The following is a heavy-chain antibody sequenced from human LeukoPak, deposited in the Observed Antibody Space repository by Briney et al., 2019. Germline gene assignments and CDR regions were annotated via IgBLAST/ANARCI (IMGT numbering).Heavy chain of an antibody. CDR3: ASQKYCTNGICYRKYYFDY. V-gene: IGHV3-66*04. D-gene: IGHD2-8*01. CDR1: GFTVSSNY. Sequence: GGSLRLSCAASGFTVSSNYMSWVRQAPGKGLERVLLIYSGGNTYYADSEKGRFTISTDNSKNTLYLQMNSLRAEDTAVYYCASQKYCTNGICYRKYYFDYWGQGTLVTVSS. CDR2: IYSGGNT. J-gene: IGHJ4*02.